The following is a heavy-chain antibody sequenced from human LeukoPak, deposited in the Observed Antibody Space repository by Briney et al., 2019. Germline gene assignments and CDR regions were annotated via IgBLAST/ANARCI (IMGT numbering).Heavy chain of an antibody. CDR2: ISSTGGTI. V-gene: IGHV3-21*01. CDR3: ARDHPKKDAFDI. Sequence: SGGSLRLSCAASGFTFSSYSMNWVRQAPGKGLEWVSFISSTGGTIYYADSVKGRFTISRDNAKNSLYLQMNSLRAEDTAVYYCARDHPKKDAFDIWGQGTMVTVSS. J-gene: IGHJ3*02. CDR1: GFTFSSYS.